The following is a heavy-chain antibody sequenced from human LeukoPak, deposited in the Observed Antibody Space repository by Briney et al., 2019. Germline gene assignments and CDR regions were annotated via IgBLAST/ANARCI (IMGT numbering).Heavy chain of an antibody. V-gene: IGHV1-2*02. CDR2: INPNSGGT. D-gene: IGHD2-8*01. Sequence: GASVKVSCKASGYTFTGYYIHWVRQSPGQGLEWMGWINPNSGGTNYAQKFQGRVIMTRDTSIGTTYMDLNSLRSDDTAVYYCARVAHFQDNGVWHMRADAFDIWGQGTMVSVSS. CDR3: ARVAHFQDNGVWHMRADAFDI. CDR1: GYTFTGYY. J-gene: IGHJ3*02.